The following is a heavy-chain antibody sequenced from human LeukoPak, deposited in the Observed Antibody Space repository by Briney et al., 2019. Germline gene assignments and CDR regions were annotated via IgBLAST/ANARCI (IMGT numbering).Heavy chain of an antibody. V-gene: IGHV3-33*01. CDR1: GFTFSSYG. Sequence: GGSLRLSCAASGFTFSSYGMHWVRQAPGKGLEWVAVIWYDGSNKYYADSVKGRFTISRDNSKNTLYLQVNSLRVEDTAVYYCASPQSGDYGALYFQHWGPGTLVTVSS. D-gene: IGHD4-17*01. CDR2: IWYDGSNK. CDR3: ASPQSGDYGALYFQH. J-gene: IGHJ1*01.